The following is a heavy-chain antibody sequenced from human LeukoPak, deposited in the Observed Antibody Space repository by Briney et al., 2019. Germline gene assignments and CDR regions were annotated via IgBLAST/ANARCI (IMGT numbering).Heavy chain of an antibody. J-gene: IGHJ4*02. V-gene: IGHV4-39*01. Sequence: SETLSLTCTVSGGSISSSSYYWGWIRQPPGKGLEWIGSIYYSGSTNYNPSLKSRATISVDTSKNQFSLKLSSVTAADTAMYYCARHERDSPSGYPIFVFDYWGQGTLVTVSS. CDR3: ARHERDSPSGYPIFVFDY. CDR2: IYYSGST. D-gene: IGHD3-22*01. CDR1: GGSISSSSYY.